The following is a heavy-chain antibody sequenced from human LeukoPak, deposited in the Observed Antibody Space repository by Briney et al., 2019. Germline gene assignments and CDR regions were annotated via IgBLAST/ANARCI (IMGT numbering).Heavy chain of an antibody. Sequence: ASVTVSCKASGYTFTGYYMNWVRQAPGQGLEWMGWISAYNGNTNYAQKLQGRVTMTTDTSTSTAYMELSSPRSEDTAVYYCAREGEDIVVVPAASAWSWFDPWGQGTLVTVSS. CDR3: AREGEDIVVVPAASAWSWFDP. V-gene: IGHV1-18*04. D-gene: IGHD2-2*01. CDR1: GYTFTGYY. CDR2: ISAYNGNT. J-gene: IGHJ5*02.